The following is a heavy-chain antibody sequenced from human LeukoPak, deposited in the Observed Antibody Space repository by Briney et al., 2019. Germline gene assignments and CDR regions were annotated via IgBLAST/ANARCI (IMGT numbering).Heavy chain of an antibody. CDR1: GGSISSYY. CDR3: ARGLPNTGIPFDP. J-gene: IGHJ5*02. Sequence: SETLSLTCTVSGGSISSYYWSWIRQTPGKGWEWIGYIYYSGNTNYNPSLKSRVTMSVDTSKNQFSLQLTSVTAADTAVYSCARGLPNTGIPFDPWGQGTLVRVSS. D-gene: IGHD1-1*01. V-gene: IGHV4-59*12. CDR2: IYYSGNT.